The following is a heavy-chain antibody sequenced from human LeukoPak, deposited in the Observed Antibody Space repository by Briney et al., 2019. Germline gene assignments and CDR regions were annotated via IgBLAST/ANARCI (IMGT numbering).Heavy chain of an antibody. Sequence: GGSLRPSCAASGFTFNNFGMSWVRQAPGKGLEWVSTISGRSGGTFYADSVKGRFTISKDNAKNSLYLQMKSLRAEDTAVYYCARTLNCSGGSCYLLDYWGQGTLVTVSS. CDR1: GFTFNNFG. J-gene: IGHJ4*02. V-gene: IGHV3-21*01. D-gene: IGHD2-15*01. CDR3: ARTLNCSGGSCYLLDY. CDR2: ISGRSGGT.